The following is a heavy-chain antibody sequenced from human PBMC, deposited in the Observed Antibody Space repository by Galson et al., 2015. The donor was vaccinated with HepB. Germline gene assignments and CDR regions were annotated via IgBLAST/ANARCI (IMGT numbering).Heavy chain of an antibody. V-gene: IGHV3-53*04. D-gene: IGHD3-22*01. CDR2: IHSGGST. Sequence: SLRLSCAASGFTVSSNYMSWVRQAPGKGLEWVSVIHSGGSTFYADSVKGRFTISRHNSRNTLYLQMNSLRPEDTAVYYCARELRYYDSSGYYWGPIDYWGQGTLVTVSS. CDR3: ARELRYYDSSGYYWGPIDY. J-gene: IGHJ4*02. CDR1: GFTVSSNY.